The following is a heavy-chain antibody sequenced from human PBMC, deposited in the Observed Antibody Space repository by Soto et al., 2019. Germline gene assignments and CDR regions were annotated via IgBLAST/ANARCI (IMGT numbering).Heavy chain of an antibody. J-gene: IGHJ6*02. CDR3: ARGIAAAGTVYYYYGMDV. CDR1: GYTFTGYY. CDR2: INPNSGGT. V-gene: IGHV1-2*04. Sequence: QVQLVQSGAEVKKPGASVKVSCKASGYTFTGYYMHWVRQAPGQGLEWMGWINPNSGGTNYVQKFQGWVTMTRDTSISTAYMELSRLRSDDTAVYYCARGIAAAGTVYYYYGMDVWGQGTTVTVSS. D-gene: IGHD6-13*01.